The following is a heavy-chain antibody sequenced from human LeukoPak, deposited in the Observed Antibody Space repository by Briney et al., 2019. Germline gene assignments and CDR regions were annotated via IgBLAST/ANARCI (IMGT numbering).Heavy chain of an antibody. J-gene: IGHJ6*03. CDR3: ARERFYMDV. CDR2: INHSGST. V-gene: IGHV4-34*01. CDR1: GGSFSGYY. Sequence: PETLSLTCAVYGGSFSGYYWSWIRQPPGKGLEWVGEINHSGSTNYNPSLKSRVTISVDTSKNQFSLKLSSVTAADTAVYYCARERFYMDVWGKGTTVAVSS.